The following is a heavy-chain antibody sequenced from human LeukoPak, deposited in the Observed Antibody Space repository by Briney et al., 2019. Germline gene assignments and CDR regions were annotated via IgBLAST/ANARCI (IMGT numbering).Heavy chain of an antibody. CDR1: GGTFSSYA. Sequence: GASVKVSCKASGGTFSSYAISWVRQAPGQGLEWMGRIIPILGIANYAQKFQGRVTMTRNTSISTAYMELSSLRSEDTAVYYCARGRSNERRIQLWLSALRKNAFDIWGQGTMVTVSS. V-gene: IGHV1-69*04. CDR3: ARGRSNERRIQLWLSALRKNAFDI. CDR2: IIPILGIA. J-gene: IGHJ3*02. D-gene: IGHD5-18*01.